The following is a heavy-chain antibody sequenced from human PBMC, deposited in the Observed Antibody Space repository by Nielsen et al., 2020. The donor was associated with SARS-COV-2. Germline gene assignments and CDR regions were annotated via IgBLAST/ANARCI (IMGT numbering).Heavy chain of an antibody. Sequence: GSLRLSCAVYGESFSDNNWNWVRQPPGKGLEWIGEIDHSGSTSYNPSLKSRVTMSVDTSKNQFSLTLNSVTAADTAVYYCARAPLAGYYYDSSGYYGWGSHAFDIWGQGTMVTVSS. J-gene: IGHJ3*02. CDR1: GESFSDNN. D-gene: IGHD3-22*01. V-gene: IGHV4-34*01. CDR2: IDHSGST. CDR3: ARAPLAGYYYDSSGYYGWGSHAFDI.